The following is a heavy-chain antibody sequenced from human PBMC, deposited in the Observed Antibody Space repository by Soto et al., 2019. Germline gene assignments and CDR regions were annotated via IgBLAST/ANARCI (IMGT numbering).Heavy chain of an antibody. D-gene: IGHD3-3*01. V-gene: IGHV3-33*01. Sequence: QVQLVESGGGVVQPGRSLRLSCAASGFTFSSYGMHWVRQAPGKGLEWVAVIWYDGSNKYYADSVKGRFTISRDNSKNKLYLQMNSLRAEDTAVYYCATNYYDFWSGYTPYYYYGMDVWGQGTTVTVSS. CDR3: ATNYYDFWSGYTPYYYYGMDV. CDR2: IWYDGSNK. J-gene: IGHJ6*02. CDR1: GFTFSSYG.